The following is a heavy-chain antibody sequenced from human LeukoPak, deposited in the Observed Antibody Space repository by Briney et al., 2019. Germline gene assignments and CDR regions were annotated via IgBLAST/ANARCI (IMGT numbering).Heavy chain of an antibody. CDR2: ISYDGSNK. D-gene: IGHD3-10*01. V-gene: IGHV3-30-3*01. J-gene: IGHJ6*03. CDR3: ARDRGYPSYMDV. Sequence: HPGRSLRLSCAASGFTFSSYAMHWVRQAPGKGLEWVAVISYDGSNKYYADSVKGRFTISRDNSKNTLYLQMNSLRAEDTAVYYCARDRGYPSYMDVWGKGTTVTVSS. CDR1: GFTFSSYA.